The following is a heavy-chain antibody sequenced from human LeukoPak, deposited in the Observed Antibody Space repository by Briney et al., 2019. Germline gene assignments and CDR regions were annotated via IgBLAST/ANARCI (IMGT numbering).Heavy chain of an antibody. J-gene: IGHJ4*02. CDR2: ISYDGSDK. V-gene: IGHV3-30*04. D-gene: IGHD3-22*01. CDR1: GFTLSSHA. Sequence: TGGSLRLSCAASGFTLSSHAMHWVRQAPGKGLEWVAVISYDGSDKYYADSVKGRFTISRDNSKNTLYLQKNSLRAEDTAMYYCARDGDYYYDSSGLDYWGQGTLVTVSS. CDR3: ARDGDYYYDSSGLDY.